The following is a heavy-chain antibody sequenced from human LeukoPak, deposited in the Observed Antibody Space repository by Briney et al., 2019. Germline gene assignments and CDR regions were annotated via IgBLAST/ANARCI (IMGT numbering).Heavy chain of an antibody. Sequence: PSETLSLTCAVYGGSFSGYYWSWIRQPPGKGLEWIGEINHSGSTNYNPSLKSRVTISVDTSKNQFSLKLSSVTAADTAVYYCARGHLGYGYSYYGMDVWGQGTTVTVSS. CDR2: INHSGST. J-gene: IGHJ6*02. CDR3: ARGHLGYGYSYYGMDV. CDR1: GGSFSGYY. D-gene: IGHD5-18*01. V-gene: IGHV4-34*01.